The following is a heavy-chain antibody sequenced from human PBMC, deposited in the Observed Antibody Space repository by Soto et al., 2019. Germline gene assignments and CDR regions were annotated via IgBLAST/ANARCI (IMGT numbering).Heavy chain of an antibody. D-gene: IGHD6-6*01. V-gene: IGHV2-5*01. J-gene: IGHJ3*02. Sequence: QSTLMESGPTLVKPTQPLTLTCSFSGFSLSTSGVGVGWIRQPPGKALEWLALIYWSGDEHYRPSLKTRLTITKDTSKNQVVLTMTNMDPVDTATYYCARGVATRPVFAFDIWGQGTMVTVSS. CDR1: GFSLSTSGVG. CDR3: ARGVATRPVFAFDI. CDR2: IYWSGDE.